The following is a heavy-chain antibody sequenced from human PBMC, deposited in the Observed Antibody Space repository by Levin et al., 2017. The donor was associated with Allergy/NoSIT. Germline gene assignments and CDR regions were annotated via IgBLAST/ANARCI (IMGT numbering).Heavy chain of an antibody. CDR2: INHSGST. J-gene: IGHJ5*02. Sequence: SQTLSLPCAVYGGSFSGYYWSWIRQPPGKGLEWIGEINHSGSTNYNPSLKSRVTISVDTSKNQFSLKLSSVTAADTAVYYCARGPSDRPLHMVRGVRGWFDPWGQGTLVTVSS. CDR1: GGSFSGYY. CDR3: ARGPSDRPLHMVRGVRGWFDP. D-gene: IGHD3-10*01. V-gene: IGHV4-34*01.